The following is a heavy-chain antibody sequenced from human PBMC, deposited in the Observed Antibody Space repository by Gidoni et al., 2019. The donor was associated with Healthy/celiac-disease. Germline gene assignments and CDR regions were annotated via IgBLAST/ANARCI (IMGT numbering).Heavy chain of an antibody. D-gene: IGHD4-17*01. CDR1: GVSISSRSYY. V-gene: IGHV4-39*07. CDR3: ARGEGDYGDYFDY. CDR2: IYYSGST. Sequence: QLQLQESGPGLVQPSETLSLTCTVSGVSISSRSYYWGWIRKPPGKGLAWMWSIYYSGSTYYNPSLKSRAIISVDTSNHQFSLKLSSVTAADTAVYYCARGEGDYGDYFDYWGQGTLVTVSS. J-gene: IGHJ4*02.